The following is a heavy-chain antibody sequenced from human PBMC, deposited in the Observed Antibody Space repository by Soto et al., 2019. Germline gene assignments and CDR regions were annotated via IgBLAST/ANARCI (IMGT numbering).Heavy chain of an antibody. CDR3: SREWGNTGTSDY. CDR2: ISPSNDNS. Sequence: QVQMVQSGAEVKKPGTSVKVSCQASGYAFINYAVTWVRQAPGEGLEWMGWISPSNDNSYSAQKFQDRVTMSTETSSNTAYMAMRRLTSDVTAVYYCSREWGNTGTSDYWGQGTLVTVSS. V-gene: IGHV1-18*01. CDR1: GYAFINYA. D-gene: IGHD3-16*01. J-gene: IGHJ4*02.